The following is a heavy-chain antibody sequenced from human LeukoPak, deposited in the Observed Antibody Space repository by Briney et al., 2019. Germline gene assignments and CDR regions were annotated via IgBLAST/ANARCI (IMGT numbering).Heavy chain of an antibody. V-gene: IGHV1-18*01. D-gene: IGHD3-10*01. CDR2: ISAYNGNT. CDR1: GYTFTSYG. Sequence: ASVKVSCKASGYTFTSYGISWVRQAPGQGLEWMGWISAYNGNTNYAQKLQGRVTMTTDTSTSTAYMELRSLRSGDTAVYYCARDSTRSYYQRAHDYWGQGTLVTVSS. J-gene: IGHJ4*02. CDR3: ARDSTRSYYQRAHDY.